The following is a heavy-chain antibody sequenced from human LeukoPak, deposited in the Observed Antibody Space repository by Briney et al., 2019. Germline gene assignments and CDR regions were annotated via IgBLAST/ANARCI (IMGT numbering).Heavy chain of an antibody. J-gene: IGHJ4*02. D-gene: IGHD6-13*01. V-gene: IGHV4-59*05. CDR3: ARVPGIADY. Sequence: SETLSLTCIVSGGSISPYYWSWIRQPPGKGLEWIGSIYYSGSTYYNPSLKSRVTISVDTSKNQFSLKLSSVTAADTAVYYCARVPGIADYWGQGTLVTVSS. CDR2: IYYSGST. CDR1: GGSISPYY.